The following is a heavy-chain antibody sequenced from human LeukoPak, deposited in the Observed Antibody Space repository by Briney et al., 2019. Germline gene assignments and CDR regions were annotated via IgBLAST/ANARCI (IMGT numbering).Heavy chain of an antibody. CDR3: ARETSYGDYDY. J-gene: IGHJ4*02. D-gene: IGHD4-17*01. CDR1: GFTFSDHY. CDR2: IYNGGDTI. V-gene: IGHV3-11*04. Sequence: GGSLRLSCATSGFTFSDHYMTWIRQAPGKGLETVSYIYNGGDTIYYADSVRGRFTISRDNAESSLYLQMNSLRAGDTAVYYCARETSYGDYDYWGQGTLVTVSS.